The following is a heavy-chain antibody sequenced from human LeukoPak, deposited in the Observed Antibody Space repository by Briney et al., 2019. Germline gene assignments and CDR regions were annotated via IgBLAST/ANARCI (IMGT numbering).Heavy chain of an antibody. CDR3: ARDRDYYDISQDAFDI. V-gene: IGHV1-69*05. J-gene: IGHJ3*02. Sequence: ASVKVSCKASGGTFSSYAISWVRQAPGQGLEWMGRIIPIFGTANYAQKFQGRVTITTDESTSTAYMELRSLRSEDTAVYYCARDRDYYDISQDAFDIWGQGTMVTVSS. CDR2: IIPIFGTA. CDR1: GGTFSSYA. D-gene: IGHD3-22*01.